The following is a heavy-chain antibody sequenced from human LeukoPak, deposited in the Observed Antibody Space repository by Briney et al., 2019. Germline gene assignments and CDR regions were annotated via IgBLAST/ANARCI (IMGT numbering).Heavy chain of an antibody. CDR3: ARQTGYYAGVFYF. CDR2: IYYSGSP. CDR1: GDSISSRNYY. J-gene: IGHJ4*02. V-gene: IGHV4-39*01. D-gene: IGHD3-9*01. Sequence: PSDTLSLTCTVSGDSISSRNYYWAWIRQPPGTELEWLGSIYYSGSPYYNPSLMSRLTISVDTSKNQFSLKLSSVTAAATAVYYCARQTGYYAGVFYFWGQGALVAVSS.